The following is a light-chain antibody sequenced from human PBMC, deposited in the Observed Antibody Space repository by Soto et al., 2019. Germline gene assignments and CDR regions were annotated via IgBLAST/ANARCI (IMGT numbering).Light chain of an antibody. CDR2: DTF. Sequence: EIVLTQSPATLSLSPGERATLSCTASQSVNSYLAWYQHRPGQAPRLLIYDTFNRATGVPARFSGSASGTDFTLTISSLEPEDFAVYYCQHRTSRYTFGQGTKVDIK. CDR1: QSVNSY. CDR3: QHRTSRYT. J-gene: IGKJ2*01. V-gene: IGKV3-11*01.